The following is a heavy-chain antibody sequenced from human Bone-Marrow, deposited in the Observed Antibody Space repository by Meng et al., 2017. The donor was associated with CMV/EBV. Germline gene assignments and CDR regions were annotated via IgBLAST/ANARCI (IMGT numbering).Heavy chain of an antibody. D-gene: IGHD1-7*01. Sequence: GSLKISCAASGFTFSSYAMHWVRQAPGKGLEWVAVISYDGSNKYYADSVKGRFTISRDNAKNSLYLQMNSLRAEDTAVYYCARENWNYGADAFDIWGQGTMVT. CDR1: GFTFSSYA. V-gene: IGHV3-30*04. J-gene: IGHJ3*02. CDR2: ISYDGSNK. CDR3: ARENWNYGADAFDI.